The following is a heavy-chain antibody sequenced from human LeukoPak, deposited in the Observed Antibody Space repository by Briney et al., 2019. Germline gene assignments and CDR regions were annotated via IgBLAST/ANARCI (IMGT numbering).Heavy chain of an antibody. CDR1: GFTFSSYG. V-gene: IGHV3-23*01. D-gene: IGHD3-22*01. Sequence: GGSLRLSCAASGFTFSSYGMNWFGQAPGKGLEWVSGIGVGGTTYYADSVKGRFTISRDTSKNTLYLQMNSLRAEDTAVYYCAKTQGYYDCWGQGTLVTVSS. CDR2: IGVGGTT. CDR3: AKTQGYYDC. J-gene: IGHJ4*02.